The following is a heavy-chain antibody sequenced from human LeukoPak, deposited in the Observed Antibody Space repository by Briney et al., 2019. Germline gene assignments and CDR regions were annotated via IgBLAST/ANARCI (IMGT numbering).Heavy chain of an antibody. D-gene: IGHD1-26*01. CDR2: ISYDGSNK. V-gene: IGHV3-30-3*01. Sequence: SGGSLRLSCAASGFTFSSYAMHWVRQAPGKGLEWVAVISYDGSNKYYADSVKGRFTISRDNSKNTLYLQMNSLRAEDTAVYYCAKDGARGYFDYWGQGTLVTVSS. CDR3: AKDGARGYFDY. J-gene: IGHJ4*02. CDR1: GFTFSSYA.